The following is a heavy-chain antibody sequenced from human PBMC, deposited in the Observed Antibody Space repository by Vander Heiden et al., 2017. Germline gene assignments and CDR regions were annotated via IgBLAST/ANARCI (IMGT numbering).Heavy chain of an antibody. CDR3: AKGTSSGYYPPIDY. D-gene: IGHD3-22*01. J-gene: IGHJ4*02. CDR1: GFTFSTYA. CDR2: ISYDESNK. V-gene: IGHV3-30*18. Sequence: QVQLVASGGGVVQPGRSLRLSCAASGFTFSTYAMHWVRQAPGKGPECVAVISYDESNKYHADSVKGRFTISRDNSKNTLYLQMNSLRAEDTAVYYCAKGTSSGYYPPIDYWGQGTLVTVSS.